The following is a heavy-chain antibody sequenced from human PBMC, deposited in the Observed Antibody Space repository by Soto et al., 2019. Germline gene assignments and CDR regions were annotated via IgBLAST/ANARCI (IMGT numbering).Heavy chain of an antibody. CDR3: AKDMMDGDYPYYYYYMDV. CDR2: ISWNSDSI. J-gene: IGHJ6*03. Sequence: GGSLRLSCAASGLTFDDYAMHWVRQAPGKGLEWVSGISWNSDSIGYADSVKGRFTISRDNAKNSLYLQMNSLRAEDTALYYCAKDMMDGDYPYYYYYMDVWGKGTTVTVSS. V-gene: IGHV3-9*01. D-gene: IGHD4-17*01. CDR1: GLTFDDYA.